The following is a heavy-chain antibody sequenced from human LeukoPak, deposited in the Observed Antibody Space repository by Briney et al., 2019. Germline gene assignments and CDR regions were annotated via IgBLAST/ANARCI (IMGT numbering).Heavy chain of an antibody. CDR3: ARMAYYYDSSGYYPLDY. CDR1: GYRFTSYW. Sequence: GESLKISCKGSGYRFTSYWIGWVRQMPGKGLEWMGIIYPGDSDTRYSPSFQGQVTISADKSISTAYLQWSSLKASDTAMYYCARMAYYYDSSGYYPLDYWGQGTLVTVSS. D-gene: IGHD3-22*01. CDR2: IYPGDSDT. V-gene: IGHV5-51*01. J-gene: IGHJ4*02.